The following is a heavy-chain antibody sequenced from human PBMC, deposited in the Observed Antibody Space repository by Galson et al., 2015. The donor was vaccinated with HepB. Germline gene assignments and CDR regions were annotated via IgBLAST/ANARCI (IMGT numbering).Heavy chain of an antibody. CDR3: ARDGSRGTNGVCYSDY. V-gene: IGHV3-48*02. CDR1: GFTFSSYS. CDR2: ISSSSSTI. Sequence: SLRLSCAASGFTFSSYSMNWVRQAPGKGLEWVSYISSSSSTIYYADSVKGRFTISRDNAKNSLYLQMNSLRDEDTAVYYCARDGSRGTNGVCYSDYWGQGTLVTVSS. J-gene: IGHJ4*02. D-gene: IGHD2-8*01.